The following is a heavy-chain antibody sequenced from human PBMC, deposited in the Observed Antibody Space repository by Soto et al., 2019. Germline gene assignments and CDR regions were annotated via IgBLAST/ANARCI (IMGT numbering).Heavy chain of an antibody. Sequence: PAATLSLTCTVSGGSISSGDYYWSWIRQPPGKGLGWIGYIYYSGSTYYNPSLKSRVTISVDTSKNQFSLKLSSVTAADTAVYYCARSPSGTIFDYWGQGTLVTVSS. V-gene: IGHV4-30-4*01. CDR3: ARSPSGTIFDY. J-gene: IGHJ4*02. CDR2: IYYSGST. D-gene: IGHD1-1*01. CDR1: GGSISSGDYY.